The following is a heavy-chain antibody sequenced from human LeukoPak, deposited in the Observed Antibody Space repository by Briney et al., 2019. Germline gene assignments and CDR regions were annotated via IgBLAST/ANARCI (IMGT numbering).Heavy chain of an antibody. Sequence: GGSLRLSCAASEFTLSSYAMSWVRQAPGKGLEWVSLISGNAGSTYYADSVKGRFTISRDITKNTLYLQMNSLRAEDTATYYCAKGGLQSSEWLPPLNYWGQGTLVTVSS. J-gene: IGHJ4*02. CDR1: EFTLSSYA. V-gene: IGHV3-23*01. D-gene: IGHD3-3*01. CDR3: AKGGLQSSEWLPPLNY. CDR2: ISGNAGST.